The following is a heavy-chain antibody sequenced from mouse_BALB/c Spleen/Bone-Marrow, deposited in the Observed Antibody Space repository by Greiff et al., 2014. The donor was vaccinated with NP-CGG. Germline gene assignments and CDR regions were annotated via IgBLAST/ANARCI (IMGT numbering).Heavy chain of an antibody. CDR1: GYTFTSYW. Sequence: QVQLQQSGAELAKPGASVKMSCKASGYTFTSYWMYWIKQRPGQGLEWIGYINPSTGYTEYNQKFKDKATLTADKSSNTAYMQQSSLTSEDSAVYYCARKGYGNYHYYAMDYWGQGTSVTVSS. J-gene: IGHJ4*01. D-gene: IGHD2-1*01. CDR3: ARKGYGNYHYYAMDY. V-gene: IGHV1-7*01. CDR2: INPSTGYT.